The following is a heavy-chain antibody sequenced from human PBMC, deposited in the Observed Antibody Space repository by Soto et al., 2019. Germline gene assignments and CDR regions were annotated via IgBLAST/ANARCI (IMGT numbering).Heavy chain of an antibody. CDR3: AKDTAYYYDSTGDYGMDV. D-gene: IGHD3-22*01. CDR2: ISYDGSNK. J-gene: IGHJ6*02. Sequence: ESVGGVVQPGRSLRLSCAASGFTFSSYGMHWVRQAPGKGLEWVAVISYDGSNKYYADSVKGRFTISRDNSKNTLYLQMNSLRAEDTAVYYCAKDTAYYYDSTGDYGMDVWGQGTTVTVSS. CDR1: GFTFSSYG. V-gene: IGHV3-30*18.